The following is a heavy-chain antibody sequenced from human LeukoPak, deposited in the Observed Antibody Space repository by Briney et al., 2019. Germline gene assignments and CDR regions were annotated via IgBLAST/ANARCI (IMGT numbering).Heavy chain of an antibody. D-gene: IGHD5-12*01. V-gene: IGHV1-8*01. Sequence: GASVKVSCKASGYTFTSYDINWVRQATGQGLEWMGWMNPNSGNTGYAQKFQGRVTMTRNTSISTAYMELSSLRSEDTAVYYCARARWVATIFPGNDAFDIWGQGTMVTVSS. J-gene: IGHJ3*02. CDR3: ARARWVATIFPGNDAFDI. CDR2: MNPNSGNT. CDR1: GYTFTSYD.